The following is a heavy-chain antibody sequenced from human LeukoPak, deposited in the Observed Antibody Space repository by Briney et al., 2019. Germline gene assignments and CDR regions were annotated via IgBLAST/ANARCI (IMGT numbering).Heavy chain of an antibody. D-gene: IGHD1-14*01. Sequence: SETLSLTCSVSGDSISTYYWSWIRQPPGKGLEYIAYIYYTGITNYNSSLKSRVTISVDTSKNQFSLKLSSVTAADTAVYYCARTNQISETAFDIWGQGTMVIVTS. J-gene: IGHJ3*02. CDR2: IYYTGIT. V-gene: IGHV4-59*01. CDR1: GDSISTYY. CDR3: ARTNQISETAFDI.